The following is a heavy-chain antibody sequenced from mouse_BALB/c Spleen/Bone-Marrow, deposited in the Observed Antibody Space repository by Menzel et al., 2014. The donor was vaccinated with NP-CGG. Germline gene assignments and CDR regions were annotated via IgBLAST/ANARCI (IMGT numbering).Heavy chain of an antibody. J-gene: IGHJ3*01. CDR3: ARFATGSFAY. CDR1: GYVFTDYW. V-gene: IGHV1-80*01. Sequence: VKLMESGAELVRPGSSVKISCKASGYVFTDYWMNWLRQRPGQGLEWIGQIFPVNADTNYKANFKDKVTLTADKSSTTAYMLLNSLTSEDSAVYFCARFATGSFAYWGQGTLVTVSA. D-gene: IGHD1-1*01. CDR2: IFPVNADT.